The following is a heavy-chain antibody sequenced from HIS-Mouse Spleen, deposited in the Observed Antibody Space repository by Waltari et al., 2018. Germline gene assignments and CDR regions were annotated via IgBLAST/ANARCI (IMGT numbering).Heavy chain of an antibody. J-gene: IGHJ4*02. CDR1: GFTVSSNY. CDR3: ARKYSSSFDY. D-gene: IGHD6-6*01. V-gene: IGHV3-66*01. Sequence: EVQLVESGGGFVQPGGSLRLSCAASGFTVSSNYMSWVRQAPGKGLEWVSVIYSGGSTYDADSVKGRFTISRDNSKNTLYLQMNSLRAEDTAVYYCARKYSSSFDYWGQGTLVTVSS. CDR2: IYSGGST.